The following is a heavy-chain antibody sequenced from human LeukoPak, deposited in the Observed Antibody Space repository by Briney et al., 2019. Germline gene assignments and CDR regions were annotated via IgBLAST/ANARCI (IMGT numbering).Heavy chain of an antibody. CDR3: ARDNSVRDEAWWFNP. V-gene: IGHV3-48*04. CDR1: GFTFSSYW. D-gene: IGHD5-24*01. J-gene: IGHJ5*02. CDR2: ISSSSSTI. Sequence: GGSLRLSCAVSGFTFSSYWMTWVRQAPGKGLEWVSYISSSSSTIYYADSVKGRFTISRDNAKNSLYLQMNSLRAEDTAVYYCARDNSVRDEAWWFNPWGQGTLVTVSS.